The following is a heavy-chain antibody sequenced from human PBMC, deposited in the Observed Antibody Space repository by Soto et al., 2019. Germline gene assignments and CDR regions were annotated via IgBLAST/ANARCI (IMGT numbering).Heavy chain of an antibody. V-gene: IGHV4-59*01. CDR3: ARRYCITTSCYNDY. CDR2: IYYSGST. Sequence: PSETLSLTCTVSGGSISNYYGSWILQPPGKGLEWIGYIYYSGSTNYNPSLKSRVTISVDTSKNQFSLKLSSVTAADTAVYYCARRYCITTSCYNDYWGQGTLVTVSS. J-gene: IGHJ4*02. CDR1: GGSISNYY. D-gene: IGHD2-2*01.